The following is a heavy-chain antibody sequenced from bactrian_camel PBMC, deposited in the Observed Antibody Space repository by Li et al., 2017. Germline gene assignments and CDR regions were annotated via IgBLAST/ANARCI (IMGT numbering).Heavy chain of an antibody. J-gene: IGHJ6*01. D-gene: IGHD2*01. Sequence: VQLVESGGGSVQSGGSLLLTCVASGYTFTTYHMAWFRQAQGQEREGVAAIGSDGRTSYQYSVKDRFTISRDNAKNTLYLQMNSLKPEDTAMYYCAADHAGYCYTLGSADFDYWGQGTQVTVS. V-gene: IGHV3S57*01. CDR3: AADHAGYCYTLGSADFDY. CDR1: GYTFTTYH. CDR2: IGSDGRT.